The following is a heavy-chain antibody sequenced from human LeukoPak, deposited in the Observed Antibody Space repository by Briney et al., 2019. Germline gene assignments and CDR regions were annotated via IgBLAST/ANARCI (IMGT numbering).Heavy chain of an antibody. V-gene: IGHV4-39*01. CDR2: IYYSGST. J-gene: IGHJ3*02. D-gene: IGHD4-17*01. CDR3: ASLPDYGDYESLSDTFDI. CDR1: GGSISSSNHY. Sequence: SETLSLTCTVSGGSISSSNHYWGWIRQPPGKGLEWIGSIYYSGSTYYNPSLKSRVTISVNTSKNQFFLKLSSVTAADTAIYYCASLPDYGDYESLSDTFDIWGQGTMVTVSS.